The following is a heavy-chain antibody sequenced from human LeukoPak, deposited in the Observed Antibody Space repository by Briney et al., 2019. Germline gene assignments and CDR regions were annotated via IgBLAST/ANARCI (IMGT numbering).Heavy chain of an antibody. V-gene: IGHV3-15*01. CDR1: GFSFSNAW. CDR2: IQSKTDGGTT. D-gene: IGHD1-20*01. CDR3: TTELSGTYRPFEY. J-gene: IGHJ4*02. Sequence: SGGSLRLSCAASGFSFSNAWMSWVHQAPGEGLDWVGRIQSKTDGGTTDYAAPVKGRFTISRDDSKNTLSLQMNSLKTEDTAVYYCTTELSGTYRPFEYWGQGTLVTVSS.